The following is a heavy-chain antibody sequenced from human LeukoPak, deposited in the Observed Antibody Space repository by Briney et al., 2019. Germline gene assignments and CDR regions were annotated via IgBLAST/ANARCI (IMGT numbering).Heavy chain of an antibody. CDR3: ARGERWPLYYMDV. V-gene: IGHV1-69*05. CDR1: GGTFSSYA. D-gene: IGHD5-24*01. Sequence: ASVKVSCKASGGTFSSYAISWVRQAPGQGLEWMGGIIPIFGTANYAQKFQGRVTITTDESTSTAYMGLSSLRSEDTAVYYCARGERWPLYYMDVWGKGTTVTVSS. J-gene: IGHJ6*03. CDR2: IIPIFGTA.